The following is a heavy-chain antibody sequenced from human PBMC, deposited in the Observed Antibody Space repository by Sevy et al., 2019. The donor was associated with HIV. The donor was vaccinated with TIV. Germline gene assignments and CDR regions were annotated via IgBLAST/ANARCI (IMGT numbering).Heavy chain of an antibody. Sequence: GGSLRLSCAASGFTVNSNYMTWVRQAPGKGLEGVSVIHSDDTTYHADSVKDRFTISRDNFKNTLYLHMSSWRAEDTAVYYCARGKSGYGYALNYWGQGTLVTVSS. CDR2: IHSDDTT. CDR3: ARGKSGYGYALNY. D-gene: IGHD5-18*01. V-gene: IGHV3-66*01. CDR1: GFTVNSNY. J-gene: IGHJ4*02.